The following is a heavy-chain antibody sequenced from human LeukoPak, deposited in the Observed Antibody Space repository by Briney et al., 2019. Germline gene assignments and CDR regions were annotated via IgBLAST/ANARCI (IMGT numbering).Heavy chain of an antibody. CDR3: AREGLDS. V-gene: IGHV1-8*01. CDR1: GYTLTSYD. J-gene: IGHJ5*01. CDR2: RNPNSGNT. Sequence: ASVKVSCKASGYTLTSYDINWVRQATGQGLEWMGWRNPNSGNTGYAQKFQGRVTITWNTSISTAYMELSSLTSEDTAVYYCAREGLDSWGQGTLVTVSS.